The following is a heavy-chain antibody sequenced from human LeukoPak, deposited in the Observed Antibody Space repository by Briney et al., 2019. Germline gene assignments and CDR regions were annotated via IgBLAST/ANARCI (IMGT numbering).Heavy chain of an antibody. Sequence: GASVKVSCKASGYTFTSYYMHWVRQAPGQGLEWMGGIIPIFGTANYAQKFQGRVTITADESTSTAYMELSSLRSEDTAVYYCARDSAARGSHSLGFDYWGQGTLVTVSS. V-gene: IGHV1-69*13. CDR1: GYTFTSYY. CDR2: IIPIFGTA. J-gene: IGHJ4*02. D-gene: IGHD2-15*01. CDR3: ARDSAARGSHSLGFDY.